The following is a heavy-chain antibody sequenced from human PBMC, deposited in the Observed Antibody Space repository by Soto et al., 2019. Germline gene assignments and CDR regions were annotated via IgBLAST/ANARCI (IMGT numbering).Heavy chain of an antibody. D-gene: IGHD1-26*01. V-gene: IGHV1-69*01. CDR1: GGTFSSYS. CDR3: ARDGGRHSGGIDY. J-gene: IGHJ4*02. CDR2: IIPIFGTA. Sequence: QVQLVQSGAEVKKPGSSVKVSCKASGGTFSSYSINWVRQAPGQGLEWMGEIIPIFGTANYAQKFQGRVTITAYESTSTAYMELSSLRPEDTAVYYCARDGGRHSGGIDYWGQGTLVTVSS.